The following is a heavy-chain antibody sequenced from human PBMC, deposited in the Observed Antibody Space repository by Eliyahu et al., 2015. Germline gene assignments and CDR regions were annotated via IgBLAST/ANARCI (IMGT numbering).Heavy chain of an antibody. V-gene: IGHV2-5*02. CDR3: AHSREGPPLSGDAFDI. Sequence: QITLKESGPTLVKPTQTLTLTCTFSGFSLSTSXVGXGWIRQPPGKALEWLALIYWDDDKRYSPSLKSRLTITKDTSKNQVVLTMTNMDPVDTATYYCAHSREGPPLSGDAFDIWGQGTMVTVSS. D-gene: IGHD3-3*01. J-gene: IGHJ3*02. CDR2: IYWDDDK. CDR1: GFSLSTSXVG.